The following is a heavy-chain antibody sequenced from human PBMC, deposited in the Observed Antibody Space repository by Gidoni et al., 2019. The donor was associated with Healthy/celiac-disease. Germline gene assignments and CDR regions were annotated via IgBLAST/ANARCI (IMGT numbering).Heavy chain of an antibody. D-gene: IGHD3-22*01. Sequence: QVQLVQSGAEVKKPGASVKVSCKASGYTFTGYYIHWVRQAPGQGLEWMGWINPNSGGTNYAQKFQGRVTMTRHTSINTAYMELSRLKSDDTAVYYCARGRRITMTVVVKGEFDYWGQGTLVTVSS. CDR3: ARGRRITMTVVVKGEFDY. CDR1: GYTFTGYY. V-gene: IGHV1-2*02. J-gene: IGHJ4*02. CDR2: INPNSGGT.